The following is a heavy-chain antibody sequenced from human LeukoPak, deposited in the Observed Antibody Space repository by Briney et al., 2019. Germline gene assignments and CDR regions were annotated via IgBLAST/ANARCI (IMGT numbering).Heavy chain of an antibody. V-gene: IGHV4-61*02. CDR2: IYTSGST. J-gene: IGHJ5*02. CDR1: GGSISSGSYY. D-gene: IGHD3-3*01. CDR3: ARGPYYDFWSGLPNWFDP. Sequence: SQTLSLTCTVSGGSISSGSYYWSWIRQPAGKGLEWIGRIYTSGSTNYNPSLKSRVTISVDTSKNQFSLKLSSVTAADTAVYYCARGPYYDFWSGLPNWFDPWGQGTLVTVSS.